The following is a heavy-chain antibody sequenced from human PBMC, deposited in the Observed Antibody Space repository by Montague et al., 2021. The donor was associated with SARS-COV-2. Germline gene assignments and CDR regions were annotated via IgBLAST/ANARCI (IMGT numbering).Heavy chain of an antibody. CDR1: GGSISSSSYY. V-gene: IGHV4-39*01. CDR2: NYYSGST. Sequence: SETLSLTCTVSGGSISSSSYYWGRIPQPPGQGLEWIGSNYYSGSTYYNPSLKSPVTISVDACKNQFRLKLSTVTAADTAVYYCASPTDYYDSSGSDAFDIWGQGTMVTVSS. CDR3: ASPTDYYDSSGSDAFDI. D-gene: IGHD3-22*01. J-gene: IGHJ3*02.